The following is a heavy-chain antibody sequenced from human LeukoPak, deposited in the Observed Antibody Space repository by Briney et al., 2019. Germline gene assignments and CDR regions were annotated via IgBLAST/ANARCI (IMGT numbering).Heavy chain of an antibody. CDR2: IHYSGST. CDR3: ARALQGDYVDL. D-gene: IGHD3-10*02. Sequence: SETLSLTGTVSGGSISSGDHYWSWIRQHPGKGLEWIGYIHYSGSTYYNPSLKSRVSISVDTSKNQFSLRLSSVTAADTAVYYCARALQGDYVDLWGQGTLATVSS. J-gene: IGHJ5*02. V-gene: IGHV4-31*03. CDR1: GGSISSGDHY.